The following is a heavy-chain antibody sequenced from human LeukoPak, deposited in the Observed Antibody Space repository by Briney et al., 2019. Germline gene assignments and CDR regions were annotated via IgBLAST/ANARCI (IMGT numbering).Heavy chain of an antibody. J-gene: IGHJ4*02. CDR1: GGSFSGYY. CDR3: AREGWGGRVRYTSSFVF. Sequence: PSETLSLTCAVSGGSFSGYYWRWIRQPPGKGLEWIGEINHSGSTNYSPSLKSRVTISVDTSKNQFSRKLSYVTAADTAVYYCAREGWGGRVRYTSSFVFWGQGTLVTVSS. V-gene: IGHV4-34*01. D-gene: IGHD2-2*01. CDR2: INHSGST.